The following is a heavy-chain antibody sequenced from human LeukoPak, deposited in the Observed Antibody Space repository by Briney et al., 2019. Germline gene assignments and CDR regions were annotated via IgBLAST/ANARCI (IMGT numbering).Heavy chain of an antibody. V-gene: IGHV3-23*01. D-gene: IGHD4-11*01. CDR1: GFTFSSYT. CDR2: IIRSHDDT. J-gene: IGHJ5*02. Sequence: GGSLRLSCAASGFTFSSYTMNWVRQAPGKGLEWVSGIIRSHDDTYYADSVRGRFTLSRDKSKNTIYLQMNSLRAEDTAIYYCARDGTTTRYNWFDPWGQGTLVTVSS. CDR3: ARDGTTTRYNWFDP.